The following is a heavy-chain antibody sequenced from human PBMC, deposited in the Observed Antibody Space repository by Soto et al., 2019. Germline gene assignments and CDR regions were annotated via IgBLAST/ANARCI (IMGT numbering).Heavy chain of an antibody. V-gene: IGHV3-23*01. CDR1: GFTFSSYA. J-gene: IGHJ5*02. CDR2: ISGSGGST. Sequence: PGGSLRLSCAASGFTFSSYAMSWVRQAPGKGLEWVSAISGSGGSTYYADSVKGRFTISRDNSKNTLYLQMNSPRAEDTAVYYCAKAEEVRGVIGIVEHWGQGTLVTVSS. D-gene: IGHD3-10*01. CDR3: AKAEEVRGVIGIVEH.